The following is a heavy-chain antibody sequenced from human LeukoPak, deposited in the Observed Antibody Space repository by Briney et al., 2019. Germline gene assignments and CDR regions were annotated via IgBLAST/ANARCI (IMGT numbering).Heavy chain of an antibody. CDR2: INPSGGST. V-gene: IGHV1-46*01. J-gene: IGHJ5*02. Sequence: ASVKVSCKASGYTFTSYYMHWVRQAPGQGREWMGMINPSGGSTSYAQKFQGRVTITRDTSTSTVYMELSSLRPADTALYSCATIVGATRWFDPWGQGTLVTVSS. D-gene: IGHD1-26*01. CDR3: ATIVGATRWFDP. CDR1: GYTFTSYY.